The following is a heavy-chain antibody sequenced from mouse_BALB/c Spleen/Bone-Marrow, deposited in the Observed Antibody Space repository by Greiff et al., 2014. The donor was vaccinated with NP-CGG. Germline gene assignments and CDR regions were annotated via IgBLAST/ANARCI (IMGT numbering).Heavy chain of an antibody. D-gene: IGHD1-1*01. CDR2: INPSNGRT. J-gene: IGHJ4*01. CDR3: ARLINGSSYIVDF. V-gene: IGHV1S81*02. Sequence: QVQLQQSRMALFACKTSVKLSCKASGYTFTGYWMHWVKQRPGQGLEWIGEINPSNGRTTYNEKFKSMATLTVDKSSSTAYMQLSSLTSEDSSVFYCARLINGSSYIVDFWGQGTSVTVSS. CDR1: GYTFTGYW.